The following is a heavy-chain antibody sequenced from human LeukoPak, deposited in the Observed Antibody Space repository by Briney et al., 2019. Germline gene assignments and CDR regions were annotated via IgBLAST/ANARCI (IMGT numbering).Heavy chain of an antibody. J-gene: IGHJ4*02. CDR3: ARVRVAVAGTFDY. CDR2: INPNSGGT. CDR1: GYTFTGYY. V-gene: IGHV1-2*02. Sequence: GASVKVSCKASGYTFTGYYMHWVRQAPGQGLEWMGWINPNSGGTNHAQKFQGRVTMTRDTSISTAYMELSRLRSDDTAVYYCARVRVAVAGTFDYWGQGTQVVVSS. D-gene: IGHD6-19*01.